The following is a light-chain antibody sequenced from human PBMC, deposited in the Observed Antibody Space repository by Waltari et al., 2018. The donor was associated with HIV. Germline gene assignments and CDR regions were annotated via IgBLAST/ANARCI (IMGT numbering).Light chain of an antibody. J-gene: IGLJ3*02. CDR3: ASWDGSLNGWV. Sequence: QSVLTQPPSASGTPGQRVTISCSGGSSKIGRDTVNWYQHLPGTAPKLLLYNNNRRPPGVPARSSGSKSGTSASLAISGLQSEDEADYDCASWDGSLNGWVFGGGTKLTVL. CDR1: SSKIGRDT. CDR2: NNN. V-gene: IGLV1-44*01.